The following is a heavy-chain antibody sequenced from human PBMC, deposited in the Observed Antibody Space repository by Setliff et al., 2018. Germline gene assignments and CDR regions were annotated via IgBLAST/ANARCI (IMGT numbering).Heavy chain of an antibody. CDR3: ARAPRYFDPTGSYFDF. CDR2: FFYSGST. CDR1: GASVRSHY. D-gene: IGHD3-22*01. Sequence: PSETLSLTCTVSGASVRSHYWSWIRQSPEKGLEWIGFFFYSGSTYYNPSLKSRVTISVDTSKNQFSLKLTSVTAADTAVYYCARAPRYFDPTGSYFDFWGQGTLVTVSS. V-gene: IGHV4-59*02. J-gene: IGHJ4*02.